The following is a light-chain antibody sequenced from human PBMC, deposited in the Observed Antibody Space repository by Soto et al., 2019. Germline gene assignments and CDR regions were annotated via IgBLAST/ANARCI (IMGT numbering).Light chain of an antibody. Sequence: EIVMTQSPATLSVSPVERATLSCRASQSVGSNLAWYQQKPGQAPRLLIYGASTRATGIPARFSGSGSGTEFTLTISSLQSEDFAVYYCQQYHNWPPWTFGQGTKVEIK. CDR3: QQYHNWPPWT. CDR1: QSVGSN. J-gene: IGKJ1*01. CDR2: GAS. V-gene: IGKV3-15*01.